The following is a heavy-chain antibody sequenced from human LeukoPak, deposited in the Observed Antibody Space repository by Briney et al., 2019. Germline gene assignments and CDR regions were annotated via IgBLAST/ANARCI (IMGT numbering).Heavy chain of an antibody. CDR3: ARDLVQSSGSNWFDP. CDR2: LNPNSGGT. V-gene: IGHV1-2*02. D-gene: IGHD3-22*01. J-gene: IGHJ5*02. Sequence: AASVKVSCKASGYSFTGYYMHWVRQAPGQGLEWMGWLNPNSGGTNYAQKFQGRVTMTRDTSISTAYMELSRLRSDDTGVYYCARDLVQSSGSNWFDPWGQGTLVTVSS. CDR1: GYSFTGYY.